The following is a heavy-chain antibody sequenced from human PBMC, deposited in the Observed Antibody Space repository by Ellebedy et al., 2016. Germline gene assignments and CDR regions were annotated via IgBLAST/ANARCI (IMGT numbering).Heavy chain of an antibody. CDR3: AKDSSFSYDAESAYLQH. D-gene: IGHD6-6*01. CDR1: GFTFSTYA. V-gene: IGHV3-23*01. J-gene: IGHJ1*01. Sequence: GESLKISXAASGFTFSTYAMSWVRQAPGKGLEWVSAIDGSGGTTYYADFVRGRFTISRDTSMNTLYLQMHSLSADDTAIYFCAKDSSFSYDAESAYLQHWGLGTLVTVSS. CDR2: IDGSGGTT.